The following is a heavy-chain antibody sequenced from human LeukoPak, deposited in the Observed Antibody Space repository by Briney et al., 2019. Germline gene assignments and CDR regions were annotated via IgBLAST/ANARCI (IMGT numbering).Heavy chain of an antibody. CDR3: ARSRYSDL. V-gene: IGHV3-48*02. CDR2: ISSTSSTI. CDR1: EFTFSTFT. Sequence: GGSLRLSCAASEFTFSTFTMNWVRQAPGKGLEWVSSISSTSSTIYYADSVKGRFTISRDNAKNSLFLQMNSLRDDDTAVYYCARSRYSDLWGRGTLVTVSS. J-gene: IGHJ2*01. D-gene: IGHD6-25*01.